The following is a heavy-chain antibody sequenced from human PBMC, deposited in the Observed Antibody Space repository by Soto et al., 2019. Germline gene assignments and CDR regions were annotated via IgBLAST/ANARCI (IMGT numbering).Heavy chain of an antibody. J-gene: IGHJ3*02. CDR1: GFTFSSYA. D-gene: IGHD7-27*01. Sequence: GGSLRLSCAASGFTFSSYAMSWVRQAPGKGLEWVSAISGSGGSTYYADSVKGRFTISRDNSKNTLYLQMNSLRAEDTVVYYCAKAVTGDGAFDIWGQGTMVTVSS. CDR3: AKAVTGDGAFDI. CDR2: ISGSGGST. V-gene: IGHV3-23*01.